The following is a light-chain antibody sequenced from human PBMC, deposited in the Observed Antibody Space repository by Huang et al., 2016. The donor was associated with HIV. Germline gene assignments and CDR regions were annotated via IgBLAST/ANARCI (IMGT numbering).Light chain of an antibody. Sequence: EIVLTQSPATLSLSPGERATLSCRASQSVSSYLAWYQQKPGQAPRLLIYDVSKRATGIPARFSGSGSGTDFTLTIGSLEPEDFAIYYCQQRSNWPPSITLGQGTRLEIK. CDR2: DVS. V-gene: IGKV3-11*01. CDR3: QQRSNWPPSIT. J-gene: IGKJ5*01. CDR1: QSVSSY.